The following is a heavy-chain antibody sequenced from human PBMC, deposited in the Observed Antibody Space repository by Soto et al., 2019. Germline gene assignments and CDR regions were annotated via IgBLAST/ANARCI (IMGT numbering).Heavy chain of an antibody. Sequence: QVQLVQSGAEVKKPGASVKVSCKASGYTFTSYYMHWVRQAPGHGLEWMGIINPSGGSTSYAQKFQGRVTMTRDTSTITVYRELSSLRSEDTAVYYCARDGRWYNGPRWDYYYGMDVWGQGTTVTVSS. V-gene: IGHV1-46*01. CDR3: ARDGRWYNGPRWDYYYGMDV. J-gene: IGHJ6*02. CDR2: INPSGGST. D-gene: IGHD1-1*01. CDR1: GYTFTSYY.